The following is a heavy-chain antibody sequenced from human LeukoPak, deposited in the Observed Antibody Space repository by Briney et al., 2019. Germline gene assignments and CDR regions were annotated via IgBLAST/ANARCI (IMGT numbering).Heavy chain of an antibody. D-gene: IGHD2/OR15-2a*01. V-gene: IGHV3-30*18. CDR3: AKESAFHCLDY. CDR2: ISFDGSNK. Sequence: GGSLRLSCAASGFTFSTYAMHWVRQAPGKGLEWMALISFDGSNKYYADSVKGRFTISRDNSKNTLYLQMNSLRAEDTAVYYCAKESAFHCLDYWGQGTLVTVSS. CDR1: GFTFSTYA. J-gene: IGHJ4*02.